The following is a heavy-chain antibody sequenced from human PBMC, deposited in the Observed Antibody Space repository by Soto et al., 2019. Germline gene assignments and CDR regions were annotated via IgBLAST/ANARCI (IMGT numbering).Heavy chain of an antibody. V-gene: IGHV3-30*03. Sequence: QVQLVESGGGVVQPGRSLRLSCGASGFTFNNYGMQWVSQAPGKGLEWVALISYDGSNKYDADPVKGRFTISRDNSKNTLYLQMNSLRTEDTDVYYSFVGQYFGDYWGQGTLVTVPS. CDR2: ISYDGSNK. CDR3: FVGQYFGDY. J-gene: IGHJ4*02. D-gene: IGHD2-2*01. CDR1: GFTFNNYG.